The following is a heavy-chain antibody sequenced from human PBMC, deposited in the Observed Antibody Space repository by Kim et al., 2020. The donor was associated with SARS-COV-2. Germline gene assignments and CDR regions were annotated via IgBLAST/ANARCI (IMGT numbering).Heavy chain of an antibody. CDR1: GGSFSGYY. CDR3: ARGRGSSSWYILNWFDP. D-gene: IGHD6-13*01. J-gene: IGHJ5*02. Sequence: SETLSLTCAVYGGSFSGYYWSWVRQPPGKGLEWIGEINHSGSTKYNPSLKSRVTISVDTSKNQFSLKLSSVTAADTAVYYCARGRGSSSWYILNWFDPWGQGTLVTVSS. CDR2: INHSGST. V-gene: IGHV4-34*01.